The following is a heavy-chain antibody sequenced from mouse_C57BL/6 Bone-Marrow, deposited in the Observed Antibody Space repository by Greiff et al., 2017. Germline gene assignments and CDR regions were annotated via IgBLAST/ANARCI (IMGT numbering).Heavy chain of an antibody. J-gene: IGHJ3*01. CDR3: ARSSYPLAY. V-gene: IGHV1-82*01. Sequence: QVQLKESGPELVKPGASVKISCKASGYAFSSSWMNWVKQRPGKGLEWIGRIYPGDGDTNYNGKFKGKATLTADKSSRTAYMQLSSLTSEDSAVYFCARSSYPLAYWGQGTLVTVSA. D-gene: IGHD3-1*01. CDR1: GYAFSSSW. CDR2: IYPGDGDT.